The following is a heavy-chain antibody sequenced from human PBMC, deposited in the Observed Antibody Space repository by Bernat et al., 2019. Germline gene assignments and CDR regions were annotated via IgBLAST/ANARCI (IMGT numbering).Heavy chain of an antibody. V-gene: IGHV3-30*18. D-gene: IGHD6-13*01. CDR2: ISNDGRNK. J-gene: IGHJ4*02. Sequence: QVQLVESGGGVVQPGRSLRLSCAASGFTFSSYGMHWVRQAPGKGLEWVAVISNDGRNKYNADSVKERLTISRDNSQNTLYLQMNSLRVEDTAVYYCAKERDSSNWYGGGFDYWGQGTLVTVSS. CDR1: GFTFSSYG. CDR3: AKERDSSNWYGGGFDY.